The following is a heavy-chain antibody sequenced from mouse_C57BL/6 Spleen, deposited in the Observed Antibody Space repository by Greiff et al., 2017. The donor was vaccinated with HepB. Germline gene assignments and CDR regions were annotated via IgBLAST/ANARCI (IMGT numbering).Heavy chain of an antibody. CDR3: ARGLRYFDY. Sequence: VQLQQPGAELVRPGTSVKLSCKASGYTFTSYWMHWVKQRPGQGLEWIGVIDPSDSYTNYNQKFKGKATLTVDTSSSTAYMQLSSLTSEDSAVYYCARGLRYFDYWGQGTTLTVSS. J-gene: IGHJ2*01. V-gene: IGHV1-59*01. CDR2: IDPSDSYT. D-gene: IGHD1-1*01. CDR1: GYTFTSYW.